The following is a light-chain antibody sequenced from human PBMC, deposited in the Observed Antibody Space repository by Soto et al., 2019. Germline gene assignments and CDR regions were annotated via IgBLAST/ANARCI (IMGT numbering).Light chain of an antibody. CDR1: QDVVNY. Sequence: DIDMTQAPSSLSASVGDRVTITCRAGQDVVNYLNWYQQKPGKAPRLLIYAASSLQSGVPSRFSGSGSGTTFTLTITDLQPEDVATYYCQQYGSSPLTFGGGTTVEIE. CDR2: AAS. J-gene: IGKJ4*01. CDR3: QQYGSSPLT. V-gene: IGKV1-39*01.